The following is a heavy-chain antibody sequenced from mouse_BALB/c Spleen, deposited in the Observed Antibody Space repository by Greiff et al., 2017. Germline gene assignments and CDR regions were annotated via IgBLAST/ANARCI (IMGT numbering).Heavy chain of an antibody. CDR2: IDPSDSET. CDR1: GYTFTSYW. V-gene: IGHV1-69*02. CDR3: ARSRYGGNAMDY. J-gene: IGHJ4*01. D-gene: IGHD1-1*02. Sequence: QVQLQQPGAELVKPGAPVKLSCKASGYTFTSYWMNWVKQRPGRGLEWIGRIDPSDSETHYNQKFKDKATLTVDKSSSTAYIQLSSLTSEDSAVYYCARSRYGGNAMDYWGQGTSVTVSS.